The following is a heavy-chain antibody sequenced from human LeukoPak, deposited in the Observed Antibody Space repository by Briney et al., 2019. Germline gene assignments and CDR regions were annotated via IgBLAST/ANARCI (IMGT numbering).Heavy chain of an antibody. CDR1: GFAFTDYD. CDR2: IGKAGDT. D-gene: IGHD1-26*01. Sequence: PGGSLRLSCGTSGFAFTDYDMHWVRQATGGGLEWVSSIGKAGDTYSADSVKGRFTISRENANNHFYLQMNSLRAGDTAVYFCASLGDSIYWGQGTLVTVSS. J-gene: IGHJ4*02. CDR3: ASLGDSIY. V-gene: IGHV3-13*01.